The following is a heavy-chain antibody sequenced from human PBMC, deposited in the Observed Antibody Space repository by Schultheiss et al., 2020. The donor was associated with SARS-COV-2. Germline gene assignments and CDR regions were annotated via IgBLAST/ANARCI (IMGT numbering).Heavy chain of an antibody. J-gene: IGHJ4*02. CDR2: INHSGST. CDR3: ARGYSSSSSPFEY. CDR1: GGSISSGDYY. D-gene: IGHD6-6*01. Sequence: SETLSLTCTVSGGSISSGDYYWSWIRQPPGKGLEWIGEINHSGSTNYNPSLKSRVTISVDKSKNQFSLKLSSVTAADTAVYYCARGYSSSSSPFEYWGQGALVTVSS. V-gene: IGHV4-30-4*01.